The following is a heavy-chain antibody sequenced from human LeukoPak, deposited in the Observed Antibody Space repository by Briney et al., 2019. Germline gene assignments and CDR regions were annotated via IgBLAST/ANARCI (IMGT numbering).Heavy chain of an antibody. CDR1: GGSISSYY. J-gene: IGHJ5*02. V-gene: IGHV4-59*08. Sequence: SETLSLTCTVSGGSISSYYWSWIRQPPGKGLEWIGYIYYSGSTNYNPSLKSRVTISVDTSKNQFSLKLSSVTAADTAVYYCARHGPTSVSGWRWFDPWGQGTLVTVSS. CDR3: ARHGPTSVSGWRWFDP. D-gene: IGHD6-19*01. CDR2: IYYSGST.